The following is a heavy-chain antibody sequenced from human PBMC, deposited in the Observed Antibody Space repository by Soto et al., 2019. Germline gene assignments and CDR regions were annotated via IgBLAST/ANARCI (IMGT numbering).Heavy chain of an antibody. CDR3: ARDPAP. CDR2: IYNSGTT. V-gene: IGHV4-31*11. J-gene: IGHJ5*02. CDR1: GGSITRGGYY. Sequence: TLSLTCAVSGGSITRGGYYWSWIRQHPGKGLEWIGYIYNSGTTYYNPSLKSRVTISVDTSKNQFSLKLTSVTAADTAVYYCARDPAPWGQGTLVTVSS.